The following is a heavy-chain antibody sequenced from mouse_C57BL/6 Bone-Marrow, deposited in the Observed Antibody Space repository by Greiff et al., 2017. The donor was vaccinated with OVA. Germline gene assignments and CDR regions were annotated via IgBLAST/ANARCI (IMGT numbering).Heavy chain of an antibody. D-gene: IGHD1-1*01. V-gene: IGHV1-4*01. CDR3: ARRGRYGSSYYAMDY. J-gene: IGHJ4*01. CDR2: INPSSGYT. Sequence: AQGVESGAELARPGASVKMSCKASGYTFTSYTMHWVKQRPGQGLEWIGYINPSSGYTKYNQKFKDKATLTADKSSSTAYMQLSSLTSEDSAVYYCARRGRYGSSYYAMDYWGQGTSVTVSS. CDR1: GYTFTSYT.